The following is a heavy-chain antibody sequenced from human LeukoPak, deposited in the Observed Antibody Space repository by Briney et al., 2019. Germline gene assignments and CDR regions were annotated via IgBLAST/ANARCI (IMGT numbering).Heavy chain of an antibody. CDR2: ISSSGRTI. CDR3: ARGTGSGWTDY. J-gene: IGHJ4*02. CDR1: GFTFSSSE. Sequence: PGGSLRLSCVAPGFTFSSSEMNWVRQAPGKGLEWVSCISSSGRTIYYADSAQGRFTISRDNAKNSLSLQMNSLRAEDTAVYYCARGTGSGWTDYWGQGTLVTVSS. D-gene: IGHD6-19*01. V-gene: IGHV3-48*03.